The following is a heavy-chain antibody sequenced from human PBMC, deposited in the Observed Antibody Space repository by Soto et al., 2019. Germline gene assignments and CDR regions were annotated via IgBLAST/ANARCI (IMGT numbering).Heavy chain of an antibody. CDR1: GFSLSTSGVG. D-gene: IGHD6-19*01. Sequence: ITLKGSGPTLVKPTQPLTLTCTFSGFSLSTSGVGVGWIRQSPGKALEWLALIYWNDDKGYSPSLKSRLTITEDTSKNQVVLTMTNMDPVDTATYYCAHRQAVAGTNWFDPWGQGTLVTVSS. V-gene: IGHV2-5*01. CDR2: IYWNDDK. J-gene: IGHJ5*02. CDR3: AHRQAVAGTNWFDP.